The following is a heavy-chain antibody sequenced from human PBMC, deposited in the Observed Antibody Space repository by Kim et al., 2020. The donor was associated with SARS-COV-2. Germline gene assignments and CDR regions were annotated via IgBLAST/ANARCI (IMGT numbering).Heavy chain of an antibody. Sequence: SETLSLTCTVSGGSISSSSYYWGCIRQPPGKGLEWIGSIYYSGSTYYNPSLKSRVTISVDTSKNQLSLKLSSVTAADTAVYYCARPWKDSSGYVDIWGQGTMVTVSS. J-gene: IGHJ3*02. CDR3: ARPWKDSSGYVDI. CDR1: GGSISSSSYY. V-gene: IGHV4-39*01. CDR2: IYYSGST. D-gene: IGHD3-22*01.